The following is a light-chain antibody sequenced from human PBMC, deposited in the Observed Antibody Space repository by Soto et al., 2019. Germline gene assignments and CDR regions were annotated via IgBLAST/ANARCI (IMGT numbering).Light chain of an antibody. CDR2: EIN. CDR3: SSFAGSNNFPYV. V-gene: IGLV2-8*01. J-gene: IGLJ1*01. Sequence: LAQPPSASGSPGQSVTISCTGTSSDVGAYDYVSWYQQHPGKAPKLMIYEINKRPSGVPDRFSGSKSGNTASLTVSGLQAEDEADYYCSSFAGSNNFPYVFGT. CDR1: SSDVGAYDY.